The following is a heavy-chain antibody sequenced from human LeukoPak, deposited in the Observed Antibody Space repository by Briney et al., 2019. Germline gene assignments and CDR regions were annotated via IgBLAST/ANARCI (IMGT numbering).Heavy chain of an antibody. CDR3: ARDRLEAAAGLNWFDP. Sequence: GALVKVSCKASGYTFTGYYVHWVRQAPGQGLEWMGWINPNSGGTNYAQKFQGRVTMTRDTSISTAYMELSRLRSDDTAVYYCARDRLEAAAGLNWFDPWGQGTLVTVSS. CDR1: GYTFTGYY. V-gene: IGHV1-2*02. D-gene: IGHD6-13*01. CDR2: INPNSGGT. J-gene: IGHJ5*02.